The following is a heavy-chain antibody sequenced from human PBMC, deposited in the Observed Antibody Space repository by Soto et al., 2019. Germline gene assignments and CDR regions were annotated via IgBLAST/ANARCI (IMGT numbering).Heavy chain of an antibody. J-gene: IGHJ5*02. CDR2: IYPSDSTT. CDR3: ARHGFYGDYSSNYFDP. CDR1: GYSFPNYW. V-gene: IGHV5-51*01. Sequence: GESLKLSGEGSGYSFPNYWGAWVRQMPGKGLEYIGIIYPSDSTTRYSPSFQGQVTISADKSISTAYLQWSSLMASDTAIYYCARHGFYGDYSSNYFDPWGQGTLVTVSA. D-gene: IGHD4-17*01.